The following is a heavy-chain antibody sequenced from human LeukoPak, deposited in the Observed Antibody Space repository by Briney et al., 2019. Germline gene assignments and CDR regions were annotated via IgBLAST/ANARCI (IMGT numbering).Heavy chain of an antibody. V-gene: IGHV4-39*07. CDR3: ASATWEPAPFDY. CDR2: IYYSGST. D-gene: IGHD1-26*01. CDR1: GGSISSSSYY. Sequence: SETLSLTCTVSGGSISSSSYYWGWIRQPPGKGLEWIGSIYYSGSTYYNPSLKSRVTISVDTSKNQFSLKLSSVTAADTAVYYCASATWEPAPFDYWGQGTLVTVSS. J-gene: IGHJ4*02.